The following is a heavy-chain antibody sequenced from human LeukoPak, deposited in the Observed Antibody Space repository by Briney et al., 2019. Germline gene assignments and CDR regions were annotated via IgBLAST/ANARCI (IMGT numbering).Heavy chain of an antibody. Sequence: GGSLRLSCAASGFTFSSYSMNWVRQAPGEGLEWVSSISSSSSYIYYADSVKGRFTISRDNAKNSLYLQMNSLRAEDTAVYYCARVPGTTAKEYYFDYWGQGTLVTVSS. J-gene: IGHJ4*02. CDR1: GFTFSSYS. CDR3: ARVPGTTAKEYYFDY. CDR2: ISSSSSYI. D-gene: IGHD1-7*01. V-gene: IGHV3-21*01.